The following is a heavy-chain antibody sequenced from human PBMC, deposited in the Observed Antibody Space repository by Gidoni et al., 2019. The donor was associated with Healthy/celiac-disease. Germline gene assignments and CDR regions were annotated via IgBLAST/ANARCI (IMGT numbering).Heavy chain of an antibody. Sequence: QVQLQESGPGLVKPSETLSLTCTVSGGSISSYYWSWIRPPPGKGLEWIGYIYYSGSTNYNPSLKSRVTISVDTSKNQFSLKLSSVTAADTAVYYCAREYYGVVVGADNWFDPWGQGTLVTVSS. D-gene: IGHD2-15*01. CDR2: IYYSGST. CDR1: GGSISSYY. J-gene: IGHJ5*02. CDR3: AREYYGVVVGADNWFDP. V-gene: IGHV4-59*01.